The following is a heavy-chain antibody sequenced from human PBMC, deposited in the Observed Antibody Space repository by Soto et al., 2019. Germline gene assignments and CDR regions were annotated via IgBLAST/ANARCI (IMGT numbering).Heavy chain of an antibody. V-gene: IGHV4-30-4*01. Sequence: PSETLSLTCTVSHGPISSSYYYWSRQPPAPGKGLEWIGYIYYSGSASYNPTLKGRVSMSLDTSKNQFSLSLRSVTAADTAVYFCSRAFRVGATPRYLDYWGQGTRVTVSS. D-gene: IGHD1-26*01. CDR1: HGPISSSYYY. J-gene: IGHJ4*02. CDR2: IYYSGSA. CDR3: SRAFRVGATPRYLDY.